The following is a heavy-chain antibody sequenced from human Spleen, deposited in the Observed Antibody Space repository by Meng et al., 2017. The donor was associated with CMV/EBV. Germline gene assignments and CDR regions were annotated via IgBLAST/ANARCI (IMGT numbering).Heavy chain of an antibody. CDR1: GGSISSYY. CDR3: ARDRSSPYYYYGLDV. Sequence: GSLRLSCTVSGGSISSYYWSWIRQPPGKGLEWIGHIYYSGSTNYNPSLKSRVTISVDTSKNQFSLKLSSVTAADTAVYYCARDRSSPYYYYGLDVWGQGTTVTVS. J-gene: IGHJ6*02. CDR2: IYYSGST. D-gene: IGHD3-10*01. V-gene: IGHV4-59*01.